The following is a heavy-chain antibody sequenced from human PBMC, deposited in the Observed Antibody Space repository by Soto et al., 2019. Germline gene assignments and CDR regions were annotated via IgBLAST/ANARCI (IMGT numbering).Heavy chain of an antibody. Sequence: QVQLVESGGGVVQPGRSLRLSCAASGLTFNNYAMHWVRQAPGKGLEWVAIISYDGHNKYYADSVKGRFTISRDNSRSTXYXXMTSLKAEDTAVYDCAREEGISGNYPYYYYYGMDVWGQGTTVTVSS. CDR1: GLTFNNYA. V-gene: IGHV3-30-3*01. CDR3: AREEGISGNYPYYYYYGMDV. J-gene: IGHJ6*02. CDR2: ISYDGHNK. D-gene: IGHD1-26*01.